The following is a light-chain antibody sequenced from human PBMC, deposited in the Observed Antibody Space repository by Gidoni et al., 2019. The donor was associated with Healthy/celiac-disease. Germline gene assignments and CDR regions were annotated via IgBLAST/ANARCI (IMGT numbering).Light chain of an antibody. CDR2: GAS. Sequence: EIVLTQSPVTLSLSPGERATPSCRASQSVSSSYLAWYQQKPGQAPRLLIYGASSRATGIPDRFSGSGSGTDFTLTISRLEPEDFAVYYCQQYGSSPPLTFGPGTKVDIK. J-gene: IGKJ3*01. CDR3: QQYGSSPPLT. V-gene: IGKV3-20*01. CDR1: QSVSSSY.